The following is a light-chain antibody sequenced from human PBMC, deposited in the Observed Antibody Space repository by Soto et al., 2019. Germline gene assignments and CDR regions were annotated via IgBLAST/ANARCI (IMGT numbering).Light chain of an antibody. V-gene: IGKV1-5*03. CDR3: KQYNSYST. Sequence: DIQMTQSPSTLSASVGDRVTITCRASQSISSWLAWYQKKPGKAPKLLIYKASSLQSGVPSRFSDSGSRTEFTHSISGLPPDDFPTYYCKQYNSYSTFGQGTKVEIK. CDR2: KAS. CDR1: QSISSW. J-gene: IGKJ1*01.